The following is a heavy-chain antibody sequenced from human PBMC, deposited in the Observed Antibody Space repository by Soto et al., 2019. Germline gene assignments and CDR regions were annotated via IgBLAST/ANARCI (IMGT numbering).Heavy chain of an antibody. CDR3: SRDIGITMVRGVIISPFDY. Sequence: ASVKVSCKASGYTFTSYGISWVRQAPGQGLEWMGWISAYNGNTNYAQKLQGRVTMTTDTSTSTAYMELRSLRSDDTAVYYCSRDIGITMVRGVIISPFDYWGQGTLVTVSS. D-gene: IGHD3-10*01. V-gene: IGHV1-18*04. CDR1: GYTFTSYG. J-gene: IGHJ4*02. CDR2: ISAYNGNT.